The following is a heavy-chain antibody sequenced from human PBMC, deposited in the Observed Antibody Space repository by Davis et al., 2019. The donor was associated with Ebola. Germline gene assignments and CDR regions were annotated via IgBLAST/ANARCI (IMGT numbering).Heavy chain of an antibody. D-gene: IGHD3-3*01. V-gene: IGHV1-18*01. CDR2: ISAYNGNT. J-gene: IGHJ6*02. Sequence: SVHVSCKASGYTFTSYGISWVGQPPGQGREWMGWISAYNGNTNYAQKLQGRVTMTTDTSTSTAYMELRSLRSDDTAVYYCAREGKTYYDFWSGMDVWGQGTTVTVSS. CDR1: GYTFTSYG. CDR3: AREGKTYYDFWSGMDV.